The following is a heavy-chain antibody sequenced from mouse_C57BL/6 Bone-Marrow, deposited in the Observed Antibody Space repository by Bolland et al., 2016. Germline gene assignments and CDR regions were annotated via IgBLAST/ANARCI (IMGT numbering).Heavy chain of an antibody. J-gene: IGHJ3*01. D-gene: IGHD2-1*01. V-gene: IGHV6-6*01. CDR2: T. Sequence: TYYAESVKGRFTISRDDSKSSVYLQMNSLRAEDTGIYYCPLYSGFAYWGQGTLV. CDR3: PLYSGFAY.